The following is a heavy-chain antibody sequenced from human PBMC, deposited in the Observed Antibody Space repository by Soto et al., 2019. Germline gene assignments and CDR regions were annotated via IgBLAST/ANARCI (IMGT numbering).Heavy chain of an antibody. V-gene: IGHV4-59*08. CDR3: ARQGFGPLHGLVDV. CDR1: GGSINSYY. D-gene: IGHD3-10*01. J-gene: IGHJ6*02. Sequence: QVQLQESGPGLVKPSETLSLSCTVSGGSINSYYWSWIRQSPGKRMEWIGYVHHSWGSSYNPSLQRRFAISLDTSKSQFSLKVTSVTATDTAVYYCARQGFGPLHGLVDVWGQGTTVTVSS. CDR2: VHHSWGS.